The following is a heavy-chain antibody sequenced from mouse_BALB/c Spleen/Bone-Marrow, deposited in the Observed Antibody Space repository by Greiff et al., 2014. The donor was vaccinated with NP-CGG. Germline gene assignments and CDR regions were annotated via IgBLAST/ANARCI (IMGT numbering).Heavy chain of an antibody. D-gene: IGHD1-1*01. J-gene: IGHJ3*01. CDR3: AMYYYGSSLFAY. CDR2: INPANGNT. V-gene: IGHV14-3*02. CDR1: GFNIKDTY. Sequence: LVESGAELVKPGASVKLSCTASGFNIKDTYMHWVKQRPEQGLEWIGRINPANGNTKYDPKFQGKATITADTSSNTAYLQLSSLTFEDTAVYYCAMYYYGSSLFAYWGQGTLVTVSA.